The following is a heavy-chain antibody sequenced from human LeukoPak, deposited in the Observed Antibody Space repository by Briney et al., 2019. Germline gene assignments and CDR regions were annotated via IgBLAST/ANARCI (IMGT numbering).Heavy chain of an antibody. D-gene: IGHD1-1*01. CDR3: ARERDRTFDY. J-gene: IGHJ4*02. Sequence: ASVKVSCKASGYTFTDNAMHWVRQTPGQGLEWMGWINPNSGGAILAQQFQGRVSMIRDASISTAYMELIRLVSDDTAVYYCARERDRTFDYWGQGTLLTVSS. CDR1: GYTFTDNA. V-gene: IGHV1-2*02. CDR2: INPNSGGA.